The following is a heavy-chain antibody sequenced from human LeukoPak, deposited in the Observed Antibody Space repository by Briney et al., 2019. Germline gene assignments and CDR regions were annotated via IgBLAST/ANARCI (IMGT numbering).Heavy chain of an antibody. CDR1: GFTFPSSA. V-gene: IGHV1-58*01. J-gene: IGHJ3*02. Sequence: SVKVSCKASGFTFPSSAVQWVRLARGQRLEWIGWIVVGSGNTNYAQNFQERVTITRDMSTSTAYMELSSLRSEDTAVYYCAADPNRGPPDVFDMGGKGKMATFS. CDR3: AADPNRGPPDVFDM. CDR2: IVVGSGNT. D-gene: IGHD2/OR15-2a*01.